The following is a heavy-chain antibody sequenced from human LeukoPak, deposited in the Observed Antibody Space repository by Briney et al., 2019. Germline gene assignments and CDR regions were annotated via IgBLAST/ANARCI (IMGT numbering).Heavy chain of an antibody. CDR2: INHSGST. Sequence: SETLSLTCAVYGGSFSGYYWIWIRQPPGKGLEWIGEINHSGSTNYNPSLKSRVTISVDTSKNQFSLKLSSVTAADTAVYYCARGVYYYGSGSYYYWGQGTLVTVSS. CDR3: ARGVYYYGSGSYYY. CDR1: GGSFSGYY. J-gene: IGHJ4*02. V-gene: IGHV4-34*01. D-gene: IGHD3-10*01.